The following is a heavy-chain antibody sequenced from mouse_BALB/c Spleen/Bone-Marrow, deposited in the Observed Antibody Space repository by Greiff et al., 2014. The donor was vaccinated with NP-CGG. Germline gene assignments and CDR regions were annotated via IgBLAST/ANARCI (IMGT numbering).Heavy chain of an antibody. CDR3: ARKDYFGYAAMDY. Sequence: EVQVVESGGGLVQPGGSRKLSCAASGFTFSSFGMHWVRQAPEKGLEWVAYISGGSSIIYYADTVKGRFTISRDNPKNTLFLQMNSLRSEDTAIYYCARKDYFGYAAMDYWGQGTSVTVSS. CDR1: GFTFSSFG. J-gene: IGHJ4*01. CDR2: ISGGSSII. D-gene: IGHD1-2*01. V-gene: IGHV5-17*02.